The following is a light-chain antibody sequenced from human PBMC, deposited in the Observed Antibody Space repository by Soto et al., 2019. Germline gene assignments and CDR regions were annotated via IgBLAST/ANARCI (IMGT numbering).Light chain of an antibody. V-gene: IGKV1-5*03. Sequence: DIQMTQSPSTLSASVGDRVTITCRASQSISSWLAWYQQKPGKAPKLLIYKASSLESGVPSRFSGSGSATEFTLTISSLQHEDFATYYCQQYNSDPWTFGQGTNVDIK. CDR1: QSISSW. CDR3: QQYNSDPWT. J-gene: IGKJ1*01. CDR2: KAS.